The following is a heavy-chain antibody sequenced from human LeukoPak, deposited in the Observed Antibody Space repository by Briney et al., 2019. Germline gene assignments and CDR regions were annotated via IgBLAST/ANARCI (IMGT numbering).Heavy chain of an antibody. CDR2: INHSGST. CDR3: ARDSNSLDY. V-gene: IGHV4-34*01. CDR1: GGSFNGYY. J-gene: IGHJ4*02. Sequence: SETLSLTCAVYGGSFNGYYWSWIRQPPGKGLEWIGEINHSGSTNYNPSLKSRVTISVDTSKNQFSLKLSSVTAADTAVYYCARDSNSLDYWGQGTLVTVSS. D-gene: IGHD4-23*01.